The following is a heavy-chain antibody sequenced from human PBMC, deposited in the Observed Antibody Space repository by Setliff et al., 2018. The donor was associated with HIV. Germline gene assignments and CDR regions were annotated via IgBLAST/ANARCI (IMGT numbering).Heavy chain of an antibody. CDR1: GGSISSGSYY. CDR2: IYTSGST. V-gene: IGHV4-61*02. J-gene: IGHJ5*02. D-gene: IGHD6-19*01. CDR3: ASSKSSGWYRNWFDP. Sequence: PSETLSLTCTVSGGSISSGSYYWSWIRQPAGKGLEWIGRIYTSGSTNYNPSLKSRVTISVDTSKNQFSLKLSSVTAADTAVYYCASSKSSGWYRNWFDPWGQGTLVTVSS.